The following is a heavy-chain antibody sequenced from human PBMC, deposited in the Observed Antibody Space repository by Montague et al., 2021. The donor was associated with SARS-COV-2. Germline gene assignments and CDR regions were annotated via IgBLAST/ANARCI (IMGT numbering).Heavy chain of an antibody. CDR3: ARGILATNIAVVVVLGGMYAVDS. CDR1: GGSFSGYY. CDR2: INHRGTT. V-gene: IGHV4-34*01. J-gene: IGHJ4*02. Sequence: SETLSLTCAVYGGSFSGYYWSWIRQSPGKGLEWIGDINHRGTTNYNPSLKLRVTVSVDTSTTQFSLKLNSVTAAATAVYYCARGILATNIAVVVVLGGMYAVDSWGQGTLVAVSS. D-gene: IGHD2-15*01.